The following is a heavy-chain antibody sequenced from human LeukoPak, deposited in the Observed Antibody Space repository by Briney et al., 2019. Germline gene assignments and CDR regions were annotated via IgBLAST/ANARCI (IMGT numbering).Heavy chain of an antibody. Sequence: GGSLRLSCAASGFTFSSYWMNWVRQAPGKGLEWVANIKQDGSEKYYVDSVKGRFTISRDNAKNSLYLQMNSLRAEDTAVYYCAREGVDTAMVDWDYWGQGTLVTASS. CDR1: GFTFSSYW. J-gene: IGHJ4*02. V-gene: IGHV3-7*01. CDR3: AREGVDTAMVDWDY. CDR2: IKQDGSEK. D-gene: IGHD5-18*01.